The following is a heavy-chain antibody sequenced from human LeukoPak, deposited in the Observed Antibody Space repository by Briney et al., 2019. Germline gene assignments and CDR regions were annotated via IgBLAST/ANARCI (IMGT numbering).Heavy chain of an antibody. Sequence: GGSLRLSCAASGFTFSSYAMHWARQAPGKGLEWVAVISYDGSNKYYADSVKGRFTISRDNSKNTLYLQMNSLRAEDTAVYYCASDSSGYYLIDYWGQGTLVTVSS. D-gene: IGHD3-22*01. CDR3: ASDSSGYYLIDY. J-gene: IGHJ4*02. CDR2: ISYDGSNK. V-gene: IGHV3-30-3*01. CDR1: GFTFSSYA.